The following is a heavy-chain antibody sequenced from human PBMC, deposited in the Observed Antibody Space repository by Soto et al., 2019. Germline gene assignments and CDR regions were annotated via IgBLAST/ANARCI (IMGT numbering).Heavy chain of an antibody. CDR1: GFTVSTNY. J-gene: IGHJ6*02. D-gene: IGHD3-22*01. Sequence: EVQLLESGGGLVQRGGSLRLSCAVSGFTVSTNYLSWVRQAPGKGLEWVSVLYAEGTTSYPDSVRGRFTISRDDSKNTLYLQMNFLRVEDTAVYYCARDYYDSSGSIHYYYGMDVWGQGTTVTVS. CDR3: ARDYYDSSGSIHYYYGMDV. CDR2: LYAEGTT. V-gene: IGHV3-66*01.